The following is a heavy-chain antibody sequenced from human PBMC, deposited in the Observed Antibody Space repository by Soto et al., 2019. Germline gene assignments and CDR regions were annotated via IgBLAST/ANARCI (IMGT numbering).Heavy chain of an antibody. CDR3: ARGVAVAGTDYYYGMDV. V-gene: IGHV5-10-1*01. CDR2: IDPSDSYT. Sequence: GESLKISCKGSGYSFTSYWISWVRQMPGKGLEWMGRIDPSDSYTNYCPSFQGHVTISADKSISTAYLQWSSLKASDTAMYYCARGVAVAGTDYYYGMDVWGQGTTVTVSS. J-gene: IGHJ6*02. CDR1: GYSFTSYW. D-gene: IGHD6-19*01.